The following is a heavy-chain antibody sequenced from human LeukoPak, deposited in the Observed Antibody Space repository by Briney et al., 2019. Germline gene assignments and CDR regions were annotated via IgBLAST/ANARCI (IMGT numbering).Heavy chain of an antibody. CDR2: INHSGST. V-gene: IGHV4-34*01. CDR1: GGSFSGYY. J-gene: IGHJ6*03. CDR3: ARLETYRGVMRYYYYYMDV. D-gene: IGHD3-10*01. Sequence: TSETLSLTCAVYGGSFSGYYWSWIRQPPGKGLEWIGEINHSGSTNYNPSLKSRVTISVDTSKSQFSLKLSSVTAADTAVYYCARLETYRGVMRYYYYYMDVWGKGTTVTISS.